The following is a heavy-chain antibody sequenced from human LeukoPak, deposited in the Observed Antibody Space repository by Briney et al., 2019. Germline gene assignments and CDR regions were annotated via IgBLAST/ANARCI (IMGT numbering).Heavy chain of an antibody. CDR3: ALLTVASDFDY. CDR2: IHSSGTVK. Sequence: SGGSLRLSCVVSRVPFSIYEMNWVRQAPGKGLEWVSNIHSSGTVKYYSDSVKGRFSISRDNAKSSLYLQMNSLRVEDTAVYYCALLTVASDFDYWGQGALVTVSS. CDR1: RVPFSIYE. D-gene: IGHD5-12*01. V-gene: IGHV3-48*03. J-gene: IGHJ4*02.